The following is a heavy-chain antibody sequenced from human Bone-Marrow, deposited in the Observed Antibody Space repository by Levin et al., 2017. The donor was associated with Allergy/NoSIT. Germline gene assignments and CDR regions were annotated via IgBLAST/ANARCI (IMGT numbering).Heavy chain of an antibody. CDR2: IYPGDSET. Sequence: TTGGSLRLSCKGSGYIFPNSWIAWVRHMPGKGLEWMGIIYPGDSETRYNPSFQGQVTISVDKSINTAYLQWNSLKASDTAIYYCSRHTNGGPEDLQFVSWGQGTVVTVSS. D-gene: IGHD7-27*01. CDR3: SRHTNGGPEDLQFVS. J-gene: IGHJ4*02. V-gene: IGHV5-51*01. CDR1: GYIFPNSW.